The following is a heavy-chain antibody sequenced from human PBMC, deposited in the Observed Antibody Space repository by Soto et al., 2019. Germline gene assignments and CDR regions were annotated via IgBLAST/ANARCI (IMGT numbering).Heavy chain of an antibody. CDR1: GGSMSKFY. J-gene: IGHJ5*02. CDR2: VYATGTS. CDR3: VRDGSKTLRDCFDP. Sequence: QVQVQESGPGLVKPSETLSLTCSVSGGSMSKFYWSWIRKTAGKGLEWMGRVYATGTSDYNPSLRSRIAMSVDISKKTFSLRLRSVTAADTGVYYCVRDGSKTLRDCFDPGGQGILVTVSS. V-gene: IGHV4-4*07. D-gene: IGHD4-17*01.